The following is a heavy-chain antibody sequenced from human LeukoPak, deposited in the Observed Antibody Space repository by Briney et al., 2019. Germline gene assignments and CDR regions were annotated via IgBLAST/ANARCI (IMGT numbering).Heavy chain of an antibody. D-gene: IGHD3-10*01. CDR3: ARDPRYYGSESYHNWFDP. CDR1: GGSISSYY. CDR2: IYTSGST. J-gene: IGHJ5*02. Sequence: SETLSLTCTVSGGSISSYYWSWIRQPAGKGLEWIGRIYTSGSTNYNPSLKSRVTVSVDTSKNQFSLKLSSVTAADTAVYYCARDPRYYGSESYHNWFDPWGQGTLVTVSS. V-gene: IGHV4-4*07.